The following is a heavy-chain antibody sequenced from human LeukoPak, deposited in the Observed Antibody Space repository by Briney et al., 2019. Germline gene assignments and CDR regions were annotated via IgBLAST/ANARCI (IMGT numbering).Heavy chain of an antibody. CDR1: GGSISSTSFY. J-gene: IGHJ5*02. D-gene: IGHD3-22*01. CDR3: ARFPARPDSSGYYDNWFDP. V-gene: IGHV4-39*01. CDR2: IYYSGST. Sequence: PSETLSLTCTVSGGSISSTSFYWGCIRQPPGKGLEWIGSIYYSGSTYYNPSVKSRVTMSVDTSKNQFSLKLSSVTAADTAVYYCARFPARPDSSGYYDNWFDPWGQGILVTVSS.